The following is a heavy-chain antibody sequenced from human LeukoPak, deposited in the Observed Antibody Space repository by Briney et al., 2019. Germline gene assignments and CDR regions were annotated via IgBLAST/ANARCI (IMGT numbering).Heavy chain of an antibody. CDR2: INHSGST. CDR1: GGSFSGYY. V-gene: IGHV4-34*01. J-gene: IGHJ4*02. Sequence: SETLSLTCAVYGGSFSGYYWSWIRQPPGKGLEWIGEINHSGSTNYNPSLKSRVTISVDTSKNQFSLKLSSVTAADTAVYYCASSDESSGYYYIGFFNYWGQGTLVTVSS. CDR3: ASSDESSGYYYIGFFNY. D-gene: IGHD3-22*01.